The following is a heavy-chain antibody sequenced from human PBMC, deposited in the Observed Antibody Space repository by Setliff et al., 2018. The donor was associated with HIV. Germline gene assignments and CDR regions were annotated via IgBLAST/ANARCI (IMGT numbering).Heavy chain of an antibody. CDR2: INTYKGNT. CDR3: ARTILRYFGWENPLPDAFDI. Sequence: ASVKVSCKASRYTFTSYGISWVRQAPGQGLEWMGWINTYKGNTNYAQKVQGRVTMTKDTSTSTAYLEVRSLRSDDTAVCYCARTILRYFGWENPLPDAFDIWGQGTMVTVSS. D-gene: IGHD3-9*01. J-gene: IGHJ3*02. CDR1: RYTFTSYG. V-gene: IGHV1-18*01.